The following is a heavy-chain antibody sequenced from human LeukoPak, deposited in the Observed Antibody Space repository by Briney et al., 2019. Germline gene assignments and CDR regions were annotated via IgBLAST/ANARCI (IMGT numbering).Heavy chain of an antibody. J-gene: IGHJ5*02. Sequence: GGSLRLSCAASGFIFSNSWMHWVRQAPGKGLVWVSRINNDGSATGYAESVEGRFTISRDNAKDTLYLQMNSLRTEDTALYYCARGVAPTANPNWFDPWGRGTLVTVSS. CDR2: INNDGSAT. D-gene: IGHD2-2*01. V-gene: IGHV3-74*01. CDR1: GFIFSNSW. CDR3: ARGVAPTANPNWFDP.